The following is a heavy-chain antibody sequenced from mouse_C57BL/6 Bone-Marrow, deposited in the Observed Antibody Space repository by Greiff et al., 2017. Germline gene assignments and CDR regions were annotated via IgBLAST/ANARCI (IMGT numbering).Heavy chain of an antibody. J-gene: IGHJ2*01. CDR2: FYPGSGSI. V-gene: IGHV1-62-2*01. D-gene: IGHD2-4*01. CDR1: GYIFTEYT. CDR3: ARHQRYYDYEGYFDY. Sequence: VQLQQSGAELVKPGASVKLSCKASGYIFTEYTIHWVKQRSGQGLEWIGGFYPGSGSIKYNERVKDKAKLTADKSSNTVYMELSRLTSEDSAVYFCARHQRYYDYEGYFDYWGQGTTLSVSS.